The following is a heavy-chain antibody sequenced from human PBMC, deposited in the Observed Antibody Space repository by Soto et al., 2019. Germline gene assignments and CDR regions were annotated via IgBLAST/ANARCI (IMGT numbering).Heavy chain of an antibody. CDR1: GFCCGNDA. J-gene: IGHJ4*02. D-gene: IGHD3-22*01. CDR2: ISGSGGST. Sequence: SGRSPGLLCAASGFCCGNDAMRCVRQPPGKGLEWVSAISGSGGSTYYADSVKGRFTISRDNSKNMLYLQMNSVRAEDTAVYYCAKDYYDSSGYSYSDYWGQGT. CDR3: AKDYYDSSGYSYSDY. V-gene: IGHV3-23*01.